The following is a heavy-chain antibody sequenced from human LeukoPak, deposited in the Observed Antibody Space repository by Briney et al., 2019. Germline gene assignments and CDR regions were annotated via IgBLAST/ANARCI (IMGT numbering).Heavy chain of an antibody. Sequence: GASVKVSCKASGYTFTGYYVHWVRQAPGQGLEWMGRINPNSGGTNYAQKFQGRVTMTRDTSISTAYMELSRPRSDDTAVYYCARGDHYDILTGYQTPSHLSDYWGQGTLVTVSS. CDR3: ARGDHYDILTGYQTPSHLSDY. CDR1: GYTFTGYY. D-gene: IGHD3-9*01. J-gene: IGHJ4*02. V-gene: IGHV1-2*06. CDR2: INPNSGGT.